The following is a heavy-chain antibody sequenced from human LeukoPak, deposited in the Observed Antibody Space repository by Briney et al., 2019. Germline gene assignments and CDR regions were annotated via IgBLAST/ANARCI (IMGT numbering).Heavy chain of an antibody. CDR2: IKSKTDGGTT. J-gene: IGHJ4*02. V-gene: IGHV3-15*07. Sequence: GGSLRLSCAASGFSVSNNYMAWVRQAPGKGLEWVGRIKSKTDGGTTDYAAPVKGRFTISRDDSKNTLYLQMNSLKTEDTAVYYCTTDASQAPNNYWGQGTLVTVSS. CDR3: TTDASQAPNNY. CDR1: GFSVSNNY.